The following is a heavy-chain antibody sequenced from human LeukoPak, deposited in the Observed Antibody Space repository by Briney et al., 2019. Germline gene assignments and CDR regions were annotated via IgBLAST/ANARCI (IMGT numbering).Heavy chain of an antibody. CDR3: ARDKVGAAYFDY. D-gene: IGHD1-26*01. Sequence: SVKVSCKASVGTFSSYAISWVRQAPGQGLEWMGGIIPIFGTANYAQKFQGRVTITADESTSTAYMELSSLRSEDTAVYYCARDKVGAAYFDYWGQGTLVTVSS. CDR2: IIPIFGTA. J-gene: IGHJ4*02. V-gene: IGHV1-69*13. CDR1: VGTFSSYA.